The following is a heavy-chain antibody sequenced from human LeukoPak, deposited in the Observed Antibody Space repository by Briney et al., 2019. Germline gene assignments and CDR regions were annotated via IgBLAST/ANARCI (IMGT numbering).Heavy chain of an antibody. CDR3: ARERGYSSSWTDYYYYMDV. CDR2: IYTSGST. Sequence: PSETLSLTCTVTGGSISSYYWSWIRQPAGKGLEWIGRIYTSGSTNYNPSLKSRVTISVDKSKNQFSLKLSSVTAADTAVYYCARERGYSSSWTDYYYYMDVWGKGTTVTVSS. CDR1: GGSISSYY. V-gene: IGHV4-4*07. J-gene: IGHJ6*03. D-gene: IGHD6-13*01.